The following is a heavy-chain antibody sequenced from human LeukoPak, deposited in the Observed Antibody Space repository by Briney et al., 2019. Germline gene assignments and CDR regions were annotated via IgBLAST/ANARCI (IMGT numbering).Heavy chain of an antibody. CDR3: ARDQYGLGYGSLFDY. J-gene: IGHJ4*02. Sequence: GGSLRLPCAASGFTFSDYYVTWIRQAPGKGLEWVSYISSSGITIYYADSVKGRFTISRDNAKKSLYLEMNSLRAEDTAVYYCARDQYGLGYGSLFDYWGQGTLVTVSS. CDR1: GFTFSDYY. V-gene: IGHV3-11*01. CDR2: ISSSGITI. D-gene: IGHD3-10*01.